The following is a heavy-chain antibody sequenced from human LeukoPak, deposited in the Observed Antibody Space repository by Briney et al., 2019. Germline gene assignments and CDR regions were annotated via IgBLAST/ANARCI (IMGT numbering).Heavy chain of an antibody. J-gene: IGHJ4*02. V-gene: IGHV5-51*01. CDR1: GYSFTNYW. CDR2: IYPGASNT. Sequence: GESLKIPCQRSGYSFTNYWIGWVGQLPGKSLEWMGTIYPGASNTRYRPTFQGQVTISADKSISTAYLQWSSLKASDTAMYYCARQTGGNGIDYWGQGTLVTVSS. CDR3: ARQTGGNGIDY. D-gene: IGHD7-27*01.